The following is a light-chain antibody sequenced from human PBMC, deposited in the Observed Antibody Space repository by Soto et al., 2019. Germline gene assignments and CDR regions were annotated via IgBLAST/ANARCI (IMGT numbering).Light chain of an antibody. J-gene: IGLJ1*01. CDR2: EVS. V-gene: IGLV2-8*01. CDR3: SSYEGSNHFV. CDR1: SRDIGEYNY. Sequence: QSVLTQPPSASGSPGQSVTSSCSRTSRDIGEYNYVSWHQQHPAKAPKHMIYEVSKRPSGVPDRFSGSKSGNSASLIVSGLQAEDEADYSCSSYEGSNHFVFRTGTKVPVL.